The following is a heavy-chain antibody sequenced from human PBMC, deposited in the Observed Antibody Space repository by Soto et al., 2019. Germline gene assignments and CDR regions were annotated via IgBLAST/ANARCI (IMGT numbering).Heavy chain of an antibody. CDR1: GGTFSSYA. Sequence: ASVKVSCKASGGTFSSYAISWVRQAPGQGLEWMGWISAYNGNTNYAQKLQGRVTMTTDTSTSTAYMELRSLRSDDTAVYYCARRRGYDFWSGYYTDYWGQGTLVTVSS. CDR2: ISAYNGNT. V-gene: IGHV1-18*01. J-gene: IGHJ4*02. CDR3: ARRRGYDFWSGYYTDY. D-gene: IGHD3-3*01.